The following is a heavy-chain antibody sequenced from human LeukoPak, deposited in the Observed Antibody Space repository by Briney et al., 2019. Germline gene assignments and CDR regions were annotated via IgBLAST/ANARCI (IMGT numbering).Heavy chain of an antibody. J-gene: IGHJ4*02. V-gene: IGHV1-18*01. Sequence: ASVKVSCKTSGYSFTTFSIAWVRQAPGQGLDWMGWINANNGETHYAQKFHDRVTMTTDTSTNTAYMELRGLKSDDSAMYYCSRDSTSGAVVDFNYWGQGTLVTVSS. CDR2: INANNGET. CDR3: SRDSTSGAVVDFNY. D-gene: IGHD3-16*01. CDR1: GYSFTTFS.